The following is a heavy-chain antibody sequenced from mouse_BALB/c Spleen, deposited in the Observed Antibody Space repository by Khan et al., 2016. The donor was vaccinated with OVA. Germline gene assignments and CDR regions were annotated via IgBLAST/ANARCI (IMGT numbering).Heavy chain of an antibody. D-gene: IGHD3-1*01. CDR2: IYPGDGST. CDR3: AREGFREVGMDY. J-gene: IGHJ4*01. Sequence: QVQLEQSGPELVKPGALVKISCKASGYTFTAYDINWVKQRPGQGLEWIGSIYPGDGSTVYHETFKGKSTLSADTSSNTAYMQLSSLTSEKSAVYFGAREGFREVGMDYWGQGTSVSVSP. CDR1: GYTFTAYD. V-gene: IGHV1S56*01.